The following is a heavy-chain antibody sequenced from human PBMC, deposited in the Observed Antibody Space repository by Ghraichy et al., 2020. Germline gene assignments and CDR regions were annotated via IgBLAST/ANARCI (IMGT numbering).Heavy chain of an antibody. CDR3: AKGYREMATIRNYFDY. D-gene: IGHD5-24*01. CDR1: GFTFSSYA. V-gene: IGHV3-23*01. CDR2: ISGSGGST. J-gene: IGHJ4*02. Sequence: GESLNISCAASGFTFSSYAMSWVRQAPGKGLEWVSAISGSGGSTYYADSVKGRFTISRDNSKNTLYLQMNSLRAEDTAVYYCAKGYREMATIRNYFDYWGQGTLVTVSS.